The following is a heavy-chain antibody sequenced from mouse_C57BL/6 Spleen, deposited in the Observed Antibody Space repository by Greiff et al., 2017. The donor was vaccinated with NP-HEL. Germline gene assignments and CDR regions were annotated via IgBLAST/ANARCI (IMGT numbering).Heavy chain of an antibody. CDR2: IDPSDSYT. CDR1: GYTFTSYW. Sequence: VQLKQPGAELVMPGASVKLSCKASGYTFTSYWMHWVKQRPGQGLEWIGEIDPSDSYTNYNQKFKGKSTLTVDKSSSTAYMQLSSLTSEDSAVYYCARSSTVVAHFDYWGQGTTLTVSS. V-gene: IGHV1-69*01. J-gene: IGHJ2*01. CDR3: ARSSTVVAHFDY. D-gene: IGHD1-1*01.